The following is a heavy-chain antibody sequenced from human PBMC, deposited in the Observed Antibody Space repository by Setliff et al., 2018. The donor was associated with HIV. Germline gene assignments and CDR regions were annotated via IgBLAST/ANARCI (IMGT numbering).Heavy chain of an antibody. CDR2: VSGYNGNA. V-gene: IGHV1-18*01. J-gene: IGHJ4*02. CDR1: GYNFNSYG. D-gene: IGHD3-16*01. Sequence: SVKVSCKASGYNFNSYGLNWVRQAPGHGLEWMGRVSGYNGNANYAQKFQGRVTMTIDTSTTTAYMELRSLSSDDTAVYYCARGALGGYFDYWVPGTLVTVSS. CDR3: ARGALGGYFDY.